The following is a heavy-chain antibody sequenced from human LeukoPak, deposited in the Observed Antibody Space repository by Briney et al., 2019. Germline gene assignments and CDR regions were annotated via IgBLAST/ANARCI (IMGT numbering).Heavy chain of an antibody. J-gene: IGHJ5*02. CDR2: IIPILGIA. V-gene: IGHV1-69*02. Sequence: ASVKVSCKASGGTFSSYNISWVRQAPGQGLEWMGRIIPILGIANYAQKFQGRVTITADKSTRTAYMELSSLRSEDTAVYYCASLHTDWFDPWGQGTLVTVSS. CDR3: ASLHTDWFDP. CDR1: GGTFSSYN.